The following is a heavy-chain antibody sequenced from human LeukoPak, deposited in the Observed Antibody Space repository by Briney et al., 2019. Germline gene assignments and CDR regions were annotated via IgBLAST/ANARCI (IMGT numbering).Heavy chain of an antibody. J-gene: IGHJ5*02. D-gene: IGHD4-17*01. Sequence: SETLSLTCTVSGGSISSSTYYWGWIRQPPGRGLERIGSIYYSGSTYYNPSLKSRVTISVDTSKNQFSLKVNSVTAADTAVYYCARLGDYGAYLNWFDPWGQGTLVTVSS. CDR1: GGSISSSTYY. V-gene: IGHV4-39*01. CDR2: IYYSGST. CDR3: ARLGDYGAYLNWFDP.